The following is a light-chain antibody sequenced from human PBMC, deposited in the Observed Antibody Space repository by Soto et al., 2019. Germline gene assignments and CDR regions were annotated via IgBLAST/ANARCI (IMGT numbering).Light chain of an antibody. CDR1: QSVRSSY. J-gene: IGKJ5*01. CDR2: GAS. Sequence: EVVLTQSPGTLSLSPGEGATLSFRASQSVRSSYLAWYQQKPGQAPRLLISGASSRATGIPDRLSSSGSGTDFTLTISRLEPEDFAVYYCQLYGNSSITFGQGTRLEIK. CDR3: QLYGNSSIT. V-gene: IGKV3-20*01.